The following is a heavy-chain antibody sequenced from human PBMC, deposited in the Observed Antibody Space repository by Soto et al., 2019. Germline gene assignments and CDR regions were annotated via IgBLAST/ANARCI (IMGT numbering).Heavy chain of an antibody. CDR1: GGTFSSYA. CDR3: ARDFRTHTFERGVRDGYKDWYFDL. V-gene: IGHV1-69*12. Sequence: QVQLVQSGAEVKKPGSSVKVSCKASGGTFSSYAISWVRQAPGQGLEWMGGIIPIFGTANYAQKFQGRVTITADESTSTAYMELSSLRSEDTAVYYCARDFRTHTFERGVRDGYKDWYFDLWGRGTLVTVSS. CDR2: IIPIFGTA. J-gene: IGHJ2*01. D-gene: IGHD5-12*01.